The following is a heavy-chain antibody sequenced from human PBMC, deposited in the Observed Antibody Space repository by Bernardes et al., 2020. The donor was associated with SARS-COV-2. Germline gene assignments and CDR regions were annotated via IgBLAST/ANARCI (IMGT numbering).Heavy chain of an antibody. CDR2: TYYSGST. D-gene: IGHD3-3*01. Sequence: SETLSLTCTVSGGSISSSSYYWGWIRQPPGKGLEWIGSTYYSGSTYYNPSLKSRVTISVDTSKNQFSLKLSSVTAADTAVYYCARHAPITIFGVVIIPSWFDPWSQGTLVTVSS. J-gene: IGHJ5*02. CDR3: ARHAPITIFGVVIIPSWFDP. V-gene: IGHV4-39*01. CDR1: GGSISSSSYY.